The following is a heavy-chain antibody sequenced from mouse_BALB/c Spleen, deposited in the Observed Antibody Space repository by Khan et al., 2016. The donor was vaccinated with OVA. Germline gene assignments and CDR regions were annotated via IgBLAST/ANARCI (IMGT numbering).Heavy chain of an antibody. Sequence: QVQLKQSGPELKKPGETVKISCMASGYTFTNYGMDWVKQAPGKGLKWMGWINTYTGEPTYADDFKGRFAFSLATSASTAYLQINNLKTEDTATYFCARREYYSSFAYWGQGTLVTVSA. CDR2: INTYTGEP. J-gene: IGHJ3*01. CDR1: GYTFTNYG. V-gene: IGHV9-3-1*01. CDR3: ARREYYSSFAY. D-gene: IGHD2-12*01.